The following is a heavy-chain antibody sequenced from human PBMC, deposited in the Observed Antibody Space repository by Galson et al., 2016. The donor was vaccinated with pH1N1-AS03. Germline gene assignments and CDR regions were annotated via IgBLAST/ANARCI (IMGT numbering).Heavy chain of an antibody. CDR1: GFTFSGYW. Sequence: SLRLSCAASGFTFSGYWMSWVRQAPGKGLEWVAHIKQDGSEKYYVDSVKGRFTISRDNAKNSLYLQMNSLRAEDTAVYYCARVPYSYGMDVWGQGTTVTVFS. CDR2: IKQDGSEK. J-gene: IGHJ6*02. CDR3: ARVPYSYGMDV. V-gene: IGHV3-7*01.